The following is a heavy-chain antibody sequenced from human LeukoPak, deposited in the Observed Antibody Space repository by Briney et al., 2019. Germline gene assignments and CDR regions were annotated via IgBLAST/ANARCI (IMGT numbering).Heavy chain of an antibody. Sequence: GGSLRLSCAASGFTFSSYAMSWVRQAPGKGLEWVSSISGSGGSTYYADSVKGRSTISRDNSKNTLSLQMNSLRIEDTAIYFCAKLLGGPSSYWGQGTLVTVSS. V-gene: IGHV3-23*01. CDR3: AKLLGGPSSY. CDR2: ISGSGGST. CDR1: GFTFSSYA. J-gene: IGHJ4*02. D-gene: IGHD2-2*01.